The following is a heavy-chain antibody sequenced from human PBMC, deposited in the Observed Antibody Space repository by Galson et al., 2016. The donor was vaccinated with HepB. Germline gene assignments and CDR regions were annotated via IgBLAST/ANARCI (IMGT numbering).Heavy chain of an antibody. Sequence: SLKLSCAASGFTFRTYGMHWVRQAPGKGLEWVAVISSDGSDTYYAQSEKGRFTISRDNFKNTLYLQMNSLRAEDTAIYYCAKDNYYASGEDGMDVWGQGTTVTVSS. V-gene: IGHV3-30*18. CDR1: GFTFRTYG. J-gene: IGHJ6*02. CDR3: AKDNYYASGEDGMDV. CDR2: ISSDGSDT. D-gene: IGHD3-10*01.